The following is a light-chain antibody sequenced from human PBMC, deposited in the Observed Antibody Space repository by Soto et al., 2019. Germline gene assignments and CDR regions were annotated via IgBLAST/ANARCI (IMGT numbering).Light chain of an antibody. J-gene: IGLJ1*01. CDR1: SSDVGGYNY. Sequence: QPALTQPRSVSGSPGQSVTISCTGTSSDVGGYNYVSWYQQHPGKAPKLMIYDVSKRPSGVPDRFSGSKSGNTASLTISGLQAEDEADYYCCSYAGSYVFGTGPKVTVL. CDR3: CSYAGSYV. CDR2: DVS. V-gene: IGLV2-11*01.